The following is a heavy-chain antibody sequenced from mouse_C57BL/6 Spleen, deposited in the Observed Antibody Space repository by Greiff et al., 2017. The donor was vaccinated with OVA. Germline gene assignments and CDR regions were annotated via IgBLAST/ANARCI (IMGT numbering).Heavy chain of an antibody. J-gene: IGHJ1*03. CDR2: IYPGSGST. Sequence: VQLQQPGAELVKPGASVKMSCKASGYTFTSYWITWVKQRPGQGLEWIGDIYPGSGSTNYNEKFKSKATLTVDTSSSTAYMQLSSLTSEDSAVYYCAREGDYYGSSHSYWYFDVWGTRTTVTVSS. D-gene: IGHD1-1*01. CDR1: GYTFTSYW. CDR3: AREGDYYGSSHSYWYFDV. V-gene: IGHV1-55*01.